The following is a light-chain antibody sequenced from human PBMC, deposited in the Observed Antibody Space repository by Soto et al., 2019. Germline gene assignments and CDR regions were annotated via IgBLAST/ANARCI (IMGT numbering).Light chain of an antibody. J-gene: IGLJ2*01. V-gene: IGLV1-40*01. Sequence: QLVLTQPPSVSGAPGQRVTISCTGSSSNIGAGYDVHWYQQLPGTAPKLLIYENNSRPSGVPDRFSGSKSGTSASLAITGLQAEDEADYYCQSYENRLSGAYMVLGGGTQLTVL. CDR3: QSYENRLSGAYMV. CDR2: ENN. CDR1: SSNIGAGYD.